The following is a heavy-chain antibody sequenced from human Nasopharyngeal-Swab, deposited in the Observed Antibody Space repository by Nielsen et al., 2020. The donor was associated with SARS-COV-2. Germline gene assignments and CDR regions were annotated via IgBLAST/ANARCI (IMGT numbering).Heavy chain of an antibody. CDR1: GFTIRTYW. CDR2: ITSDASST. J-gene: IGHJ3*02. CDR3: ARVRSGSPYDAFDM. V-gene: IGHV3-74*01. Sequence: GESLKISCAASGFTIRTYWMYWVRQAPGQGLGWVSRITSDASSTNYADSVKGRFTFSRDIAKNTLYLQMTSLRAEDTAVYYCARVRSGSPYDAFDMWGQGTMVTVSS. D-gene: IGHD1-26*01.